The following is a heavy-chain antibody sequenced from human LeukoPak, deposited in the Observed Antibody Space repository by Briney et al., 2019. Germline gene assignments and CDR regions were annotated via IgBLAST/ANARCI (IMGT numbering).Heavy chain of an antibody. J-gene: IGHJ6*02. V-gene: IGHV3-43*02. CDR3: AKEVRRRYSYGPRCSYYYGMDV. Sequence: GGSLRLSCAASGFSFDDYAMHWVRQGPGKGPEWVSVISGDGDSTYYADSVKGRFTISRDNSKNSLYLEMNSLRTEDTALYYCAKEVRRRYSYGPRCSYYYGMDVWGQGTTVTVSS. CDR1: GFSFDDYA. CDR2: ISGDGDST. D-gene: IGHD5-18*01.